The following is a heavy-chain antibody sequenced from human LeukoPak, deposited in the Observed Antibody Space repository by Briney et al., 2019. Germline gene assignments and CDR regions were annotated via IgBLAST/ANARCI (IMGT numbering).Heavy chain of an antibody. J-gene: IGHJ4*02. D-gene: IGHD5-12*01. V-gene: IGHV1-2*02. CDR1: GYTFTVYY. CDR2: INPNSGGT. CDR3: ALDGGYDYYFDY. Sequence: GASVTVSFTASGYTFTVYYMHWVRQAPGQGLEWMGWINPNSGGTNYAQKFQGRVTMTRDTSISTAYMELSRLRSDDTAVYYCALDGGYDYYFDYWGQGTLVTVSS.